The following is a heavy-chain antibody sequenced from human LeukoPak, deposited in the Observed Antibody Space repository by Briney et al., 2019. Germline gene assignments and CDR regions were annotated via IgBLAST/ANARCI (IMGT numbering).Heavy chain of an antibody. Sequence: GGSLRLSCAASGFTFRKYAMSWVRQAPGKGLEWVSGISGRGSGTYYAHSVKGRFTISRDNSKNPLYLQMNSLRAEDTAVYYCARDRDGTGNYPLDFWGQGTLVIVSS. D-gene: IGHD3-10*01. V-gene: IGHV3-23*01. J-gene: IGHJ4*02. CDR1: GFTFRKYA. CDR2: ISGRGSGT. CDR3: ARDRDGTGNYPLDF.